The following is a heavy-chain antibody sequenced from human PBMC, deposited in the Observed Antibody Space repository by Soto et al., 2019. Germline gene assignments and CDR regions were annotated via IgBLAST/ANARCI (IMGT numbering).Heavy chain of an antibody. J-gene: IGHJ4*02. CDR1: GYTFTRLD. D-gene: IGHD4-4*01. Sequence: QVQLVQSGAEVKKTGASVKVSCKTSGYTFTRLDINWVRQATGQGLEWMGWMNPKSGNTGYAQKFQGRVTMTRDTSKSTAYMELIGLSSEDTAVYYCVRSRDNNNYDLVYWCQGTLVTVSS. CDR2: MNPKSGNT. CDR3: VRSRDNNNYDLVY. V-gene: IGHV1-8*01.